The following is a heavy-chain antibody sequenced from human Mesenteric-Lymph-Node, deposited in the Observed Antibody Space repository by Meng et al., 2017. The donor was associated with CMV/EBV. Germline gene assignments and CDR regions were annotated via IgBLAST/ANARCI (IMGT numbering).Heavy chain of an antibody. CDR3: ARSEDDAVTFFDY. Sequence: GESLKISCAASGFTFISNGMSWVRQAPGKGLEWVSVIYGADSTYYADSVRGRFTISRDNSKNTLYLQMNSLRAEDSGVYYCARSEDDAVTFFDYWGQGTLVTVSS. CDR1: GFTFISNG. J-gene: IGHJ4*02. V-gene: IGHV3-23*03. CDR2: IYGADST. D-gene: IGHD6-19*01.